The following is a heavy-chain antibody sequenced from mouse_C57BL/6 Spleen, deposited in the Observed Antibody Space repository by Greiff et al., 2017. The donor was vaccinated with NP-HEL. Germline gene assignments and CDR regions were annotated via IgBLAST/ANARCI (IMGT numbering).Heavy chain of an antibody. CDR3: ARVAIYYYGSSYRDYAMDY. CDR2: ISYDGSN. J-gene: IGHJ4*01. V-gene: IGHV3-6*01. Sequence: EVKLQESGPGLVKPSQSLSLTCSVTGYSITSGYYWNWIRQFPGNKLEWMGYISYDGSNNYNPSLKNQNSITRDTSKNQFFLKLNSGTTEDTATYYCARVAIYYYGSSYRDYAMDYWGQGTSVTVSS. D-gene: IGHD1-1*01. CDR1: GYSITSGYY.